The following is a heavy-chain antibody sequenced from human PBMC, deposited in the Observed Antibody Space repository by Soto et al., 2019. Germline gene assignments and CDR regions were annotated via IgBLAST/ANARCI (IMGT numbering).Heavy chain of an antibody. D-gene: IGHD3-22*01. CDR1: GGTFSTYT. CDR2: IIPIIGIN. Sequence: QVQLVQSGAEVKKPGSSVTVSCKASGGTFSTYTITWVRQAPGQGLAWMGRIIPIIGINNYAQKFQGRLTITADKFTGTAYTEQTRLRTDDKAVDYCAGDPDSHYNDSHASSYPWGQGTLVTVSS. J-gene: IGHJ5*02. CDR3: AGDPDSHYNDSHASSYP. V-gene: IGHV1-69*08.